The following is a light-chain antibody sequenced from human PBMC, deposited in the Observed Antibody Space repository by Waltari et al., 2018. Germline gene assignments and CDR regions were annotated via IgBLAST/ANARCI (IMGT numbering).Light chain of an antibody. CDR1: QSVNKY. V-gene: IGKV1-39*01. J-gene: IGKJ1*01. CDR3: QQSYSQTRT. CDR2: AAS. Sequence: TQSPATLSLSPGESATLSCRASQSVNKYLDWFQQKPGKAPKLLIYAASSLQSGIPSRFSGSGSGRDFTLSISSLQPEDFATYCCQQSYSQTRTFGQGTKVEIK.